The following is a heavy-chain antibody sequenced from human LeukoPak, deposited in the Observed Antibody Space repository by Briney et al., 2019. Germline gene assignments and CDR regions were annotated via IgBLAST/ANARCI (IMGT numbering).Heavy chain of an antibody. J-gene: IGHJ4*02. CDR1: GGSISSGDYY. Sequence: NPSQTLSLTCTVSGGSISSGDYYWGWIRQPPGKGLEWIGSIYYSGSTYYNPSHKSRVTISVDTSKNQFSLKLSSVTAADTAVYYCARDFNIVVVPAASLDYWGQGTLVTVSS. CDR3: ARDFNIVVVPAASLDY. CDR2: IYYSGST. D-gene: IGHD2-2*01. V-gene: IGHV4-39*07.